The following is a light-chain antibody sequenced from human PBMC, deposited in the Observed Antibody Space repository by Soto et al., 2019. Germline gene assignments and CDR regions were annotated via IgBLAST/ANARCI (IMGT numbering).Light chain of an antibody. CDR2: RNS. CDR3: AAWDDSLSGVV. Sequence: QAVVTQPPSASGTPGQRVTISCSGSSSNIGSNYVYWYQQLPGTVPQLLIYRNSERPSGVPDRFSGSKSGTSASLAISGLRYEDEADYYCAAWDDSLSGVVFGGGTKVTVL. J-gene: IGLJ2*01. CDR1: SSNIGSNY. V-gene: IGLV1-47*01.